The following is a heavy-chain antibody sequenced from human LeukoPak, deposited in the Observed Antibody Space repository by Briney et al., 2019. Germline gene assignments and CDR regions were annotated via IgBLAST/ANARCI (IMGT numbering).Heavy chain of an antibody. CDR1: GFTFSSYA. Sequence: GGSLRLSCAASGFTFSSYAMSWVRQAPGKGLECVSASSGSGGSTYYADSVKGRFTISRDNSKNTLYLQMNSLRAEDTAVYYCAKDLRRTSGYDYFLIEGGLDFDYWGQGTLVTVSS. CDR2: SSGSGGST. D-gene: IGHD5-12*01. J-gene: IGHJ4*02. V-gene: IGHV3-23*01. CDR3: AKDLRRTSGYDYFLIEGGLDFDY.